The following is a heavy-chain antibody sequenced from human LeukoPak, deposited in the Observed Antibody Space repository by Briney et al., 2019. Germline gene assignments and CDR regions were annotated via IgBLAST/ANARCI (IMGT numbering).Heavy chain of an antibody. CDR3: ARGTPGSYLGY. CDR2: INPNSGGT. J-gene: IGHJ4*02. D-gene: IGHD3-16*02. V-gene: IGHV1-2*02. Sequence: ASVKVSCKASGYTFAGYYMHWVRQAPGQGLEWMGWINPNSGGTNYAQKFQGRVTMTRGTSVNTTYMELSRLTSDVTAVYFCARGTPGSYLGYWGQGTLVTVSP. CDR1: GYTFAGYY.